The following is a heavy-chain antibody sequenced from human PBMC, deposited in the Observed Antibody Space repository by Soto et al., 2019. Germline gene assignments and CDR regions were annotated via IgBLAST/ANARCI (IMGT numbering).Heavy chain of an antibody. V-gene: IGHV3-7*05. CDR3: ARYTHYDFWSGYYTHSDYFDY. D-gene: IGHD3-3*01. CDR1: GFTFSSYW. CDR2: IKQDGSEK. Sequence: EVQLVESGGGLVQPGGSLRLSCAASGFTFSSYWMSWVRQAPGKGLEWVANIKQDGSEKYYVDSVKGRFTISRDNAKNSLYLQMNSLRAEDAAVYYCARYTHYDFWSGYYTHSDYFDYWGQGTLVTVSS. J-gene: IGHJ4*02.